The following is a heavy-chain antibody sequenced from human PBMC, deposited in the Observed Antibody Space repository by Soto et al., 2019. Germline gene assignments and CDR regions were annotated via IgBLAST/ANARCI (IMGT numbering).Heavy chain of an antibody. J-gene: IGHJ6*03. V-gene: IGHV3-49*03. CDR2: FRSKAYGGTT. D-gene: IGHD3-10*01. CDR3: TREYSSRSWFGTYYYYYYMDV. CDR1: GFTFGDYA. Sequence: PGGSLRLSCTASGFTFGDYAMSWFRQAPGKGLEWVGFFRSKAYGGTTEYAASVKGRFTISRDDSKSIAYLQMNSLKTEDTAVYYCTREYSSRSWFGTYYYYYYMDVWGKGTTVTVSS.